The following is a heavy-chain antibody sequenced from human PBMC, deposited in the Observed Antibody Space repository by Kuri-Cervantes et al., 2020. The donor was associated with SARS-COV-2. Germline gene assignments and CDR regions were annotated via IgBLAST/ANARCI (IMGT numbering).Heavy chain of an antibody. CDR3: ASEVIPNPSEKYAYYGLDV. CDR2: ISSSSSTI. D-gene: IGHD1-26*01. V-gene: IGHV3-48*01. J-gene: IGHJ6*02. Sequence: GGSLRLSCAASGLTFSVYGLNWVRQAPGKGLEWVSYISSSSSTIHYADSVKGRFTISRDNAKKSLFLQMNGLRAEDTAVYYCASEVIPNPSEKYAYYGLDVWGQGTTVTVSS. CDR1: GLTFSVYG.